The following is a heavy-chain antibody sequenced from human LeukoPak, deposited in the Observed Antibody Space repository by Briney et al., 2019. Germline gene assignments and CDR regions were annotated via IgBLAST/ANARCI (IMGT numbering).Heavy chain of an antibody. D-gene: IGHD3/OR15-3a*01. CDR3: ARGPSFSTEDAFDI. V-gene: IGHV4-59*08. Sequence: SETLSLTCTVSGGSISSYYWSWIRQPPGKGLEWIGYIYYSGSTNYNPSLKSRVTISVDTPKNQFSLKLSSVTAADTAVYYCARGPSFSTEDAFDIWGQGTMVTVSS. J-gene: IGHJ3*02. CDR1: GGSISSYY. CDR2: IYYSGST.